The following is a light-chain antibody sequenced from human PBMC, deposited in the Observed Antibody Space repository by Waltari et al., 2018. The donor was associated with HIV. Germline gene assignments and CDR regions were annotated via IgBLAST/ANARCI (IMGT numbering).Light chain of an antibody. CDR2: RND. J-gene: IGLJ3*02. V-gene: IGLV1-47*01. Sequence: QSVLTQPHSASKSPGQRVLIPCSGTNSHVGKNFVSWFQQVPGGAPKLVIYRNDRRPSGVPDRFSGAKSGSSATLAISGLQSDDEADYFCASWDDKLSHWVFGVGTKLTV. CDR1: NSHVGKNF. CDR3: ASWDDKLSHWV.